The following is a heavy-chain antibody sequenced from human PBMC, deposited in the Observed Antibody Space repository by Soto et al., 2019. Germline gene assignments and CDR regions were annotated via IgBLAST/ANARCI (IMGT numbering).Heavy chain of an antibody. CDR1: GGSISSGDYY. Sequence: QVQLQESGPGLVKPSQTLSLTCTVSGGSISSGDYYWSWIRQPPGKGLEWIGYIYYSGSTYYNPSRKGRCTISLDTSKNQFTLKLSSVTAADTAVYYCASYGGNAVSFAYWGQGTLVTVSS. D-gene: IGHD4-17*01. V-gene: IGHV4-30-4*01. J-gene: IGHJ4*02. CDR3: ASYGGNAVSFAY. CDR2: IYYSGST.